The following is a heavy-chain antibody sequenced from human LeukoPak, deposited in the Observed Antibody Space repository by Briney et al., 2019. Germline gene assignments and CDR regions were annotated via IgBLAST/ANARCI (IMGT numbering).Heavy chain of an antibody. Sequence: SETLSLTCAVYGVSFSGYYWSWLRQPPGKGREWIGEINHSGSTNYNPSLKSRVTISVDTSKNQFSLKLSSVTAADTAVYYCARHTWTTDAFDIWGQGTMVTVSS. V-gene: IGHV4-34*01. CDR2: INHSGST. CDR1: GVSFSGYY. D-gene: IGHD1-1*01. CDR3: ARHTWTTDAFDI. J-gene: IGHJ3*02.